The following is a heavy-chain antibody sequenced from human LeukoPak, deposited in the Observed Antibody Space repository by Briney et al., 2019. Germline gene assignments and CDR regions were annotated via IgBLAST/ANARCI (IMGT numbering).Heavy chain of an antibody. Sequence: SETLSLTCTVSGGSISSGSYYWSWIRQPAGKGLEWIGRIYTSGSTNYNPSLKSRVTISVDTSKNQFSLKLSSVTAADTAVYYCARSYGDYAYYWGQGTLVTVSS. CDR1: GGSISSGSYY. CDR2: IYTSGST. D-gene: IGHD4-17*01. J-gene: IGHJ4*02. V-gene: IGHV4-61*02. CDR3: ARSYGDYAYY.